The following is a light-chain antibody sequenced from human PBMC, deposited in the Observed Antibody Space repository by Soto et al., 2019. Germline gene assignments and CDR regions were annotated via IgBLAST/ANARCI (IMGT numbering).Light chain of an antibody. CDR2: GAS. J-gene: IGKJ1*01. CDR3: QQYGSSPRT. V-gene: IGKV3-20*01. Sequence: EIVMTQSPATLSVSPGERATLSCRASQSINGNLAWYQRKPGQAPRLLIYGASSRATGIPDRFSGSGSGTDFTLTISRLEPEDFAVYYCQQYGSSPRTFGQGTKVDIK. CDR1: QSINGN.